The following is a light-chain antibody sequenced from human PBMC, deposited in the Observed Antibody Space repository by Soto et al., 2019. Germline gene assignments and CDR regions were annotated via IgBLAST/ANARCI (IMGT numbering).Light chain of an antibody. CDR1: SSNIGAGYD. V-gene: IGLV1-40*01. J-gene: IGLJ1*01. Sequence: QSVLTQPPSVSGDPGQRVTISCTGSSSNIGAGYDVHWYQQLPGTAPKLLIYGNSNRPSGVPDRFSGSKSGTSASLAITGPQADDEADYYCQSYDSSLSALYVFGTGTKVTVL. CDR3: QSYDSSLSALYV. CDR2: GNS.